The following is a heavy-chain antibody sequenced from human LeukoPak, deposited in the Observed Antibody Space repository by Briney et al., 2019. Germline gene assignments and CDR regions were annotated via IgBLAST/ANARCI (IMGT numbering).Heavy chain of an antibody. CDR1: GYTFTGYY. V-gene: IGHV1-2*06. CDR3: ARQFSRYYYDSSGDY. CDR2: INPNSGGT. D-gene: IGHD3-22*01. J-gene: IGHJ4*02. Sequence: GASVKVSCKASGYTFTGYYMHWVRQAPGQGLEWMVRINPNSGGTNYAQKFQGRVTMTTDTSISTAYMELSRLRSDDTAVYYCARQFSRYYYDSSGDYWGQGTLVTVSS.